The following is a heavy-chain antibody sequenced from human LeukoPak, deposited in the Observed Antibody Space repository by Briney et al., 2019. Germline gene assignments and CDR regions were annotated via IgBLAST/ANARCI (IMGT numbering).Heavy chain of an antibody. D-gene: IGHD6-6*01. J-gene: IGHJ4*02. Sequence: SETLSLTCTVSGGSISSYYWSWIRQPPGQGLEWIGYVCYSGSTNYNPSLKSRVTISIDTSKNQFSLTLNSVTAADTAVYYCARAYSRSSFDYWGLGTLVTVSS. CDR3: ARAYSRSSFDY. V-gene: IGHV4-59*08. CDR2: VCYSGST. CDR1: GGSISSYY.